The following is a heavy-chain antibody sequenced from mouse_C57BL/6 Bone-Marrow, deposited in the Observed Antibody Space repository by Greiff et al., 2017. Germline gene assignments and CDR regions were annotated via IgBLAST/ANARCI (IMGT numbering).Heavy chain of an antibody. Sequence: VQLQQSGPELVKPGASVKISCKASGYSFTGYYMNWVKQSPEKSLEWIGEINPSTGGTTYNQKFKAKATLTVDKSSSTAYMQRKSLTSEDSAVYDWARGGSSYDPYWYFDVWGTGTTVTVSS. CDR3: ARGGSSYDPYWYFDV. CDR1: GYSFTGYY. V-gene: IGHV1-42*01. CDR2: INPSTGGT. D-gene: IGHD1-1*01. J-gene: IGHJ1*03.